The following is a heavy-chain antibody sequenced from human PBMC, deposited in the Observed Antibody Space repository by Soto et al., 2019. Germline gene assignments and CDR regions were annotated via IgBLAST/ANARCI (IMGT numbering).Heavy chain of an antibody. Sequence: LSLTCTVSGGSISSSSYYWGWIRQPPGKGLEWIGSIYYSGSTYYNPSLKSRVTISVDTSKNQFSLKLSSVTAADTAVYYCARHDRVNVVDNWFDPWGQGTLVTVSS. J-gene: IGHJ5*02. CDR3: ARHDRVNVVDNWFDP. D-gene: IGHD2-15*01. CDR2: IYYSGST. CDR1: GGSISSSSYY. V-gene: IGHV4-39*01.